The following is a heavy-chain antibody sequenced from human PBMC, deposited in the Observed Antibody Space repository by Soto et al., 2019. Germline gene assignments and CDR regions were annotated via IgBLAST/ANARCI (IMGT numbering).Heavy chain of an antibody. CDR1: GFTFNKYA. CDR2: ISDTGGST. V-gene: IGHV3-64D*06. CDR3: VRGSRGGYGHYYNGADV. J-gene: IGHJ6*02. Sequence: GGSLRLSCSASGFTFNKYAMHWVRQAPGTGLQYVSGISDTGGSTFHDDSVKGRFTISRDDSKNTLFLQMSSLRAEDTAVYYCVRGSRGGYGHYYNGADVRGPGTPVTVS. D-gene: IGHD2-8*01.